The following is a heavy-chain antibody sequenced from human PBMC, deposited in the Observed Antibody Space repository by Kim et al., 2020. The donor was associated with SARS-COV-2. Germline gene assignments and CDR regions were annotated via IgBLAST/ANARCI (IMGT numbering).Heavy chain of an antibody. Sequence: GGSLRLSCAASGFTFSSYSMNWVRQAPGKGLEWVSYISSSSTIYYADSVKGRFTISRDNAKNSLYLQMNSLRAEDTAVYYCARDLTYYYGSGIDYYYGMDVWGQGTTVTVSS. V-gene: IGHV3-48*04. CDR1: GFTFSSYS. D-gene: IGHD3-10*01. CDR2: ISSSSTI. J-gene: IGHJ6*02. CDR3: ARDLTYYYGSGIDYYYGMDV.